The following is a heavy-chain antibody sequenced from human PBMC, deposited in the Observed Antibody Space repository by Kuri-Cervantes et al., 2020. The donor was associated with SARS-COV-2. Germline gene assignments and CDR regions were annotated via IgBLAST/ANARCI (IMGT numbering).Heavy chain of an antibody. CDR3: AREGVGAHKGYYMDV. D-gene: IGHD1-26*01. Sequence: GGSLRLSCAASGFTFSSYAMSWVRQAPGKGLEWVSAISGSGGSTYYADSVKGRFTISRDNSKNTLYLQMNSLRAEDTAVYYCAREGVGAHKGYYMDVWGKGTTVTVSS. V-gene: IGHV3-23*01. CDR2: ISGSGGST. CDR1: GFTFSSYA. J-gene: IGHJ6*03.